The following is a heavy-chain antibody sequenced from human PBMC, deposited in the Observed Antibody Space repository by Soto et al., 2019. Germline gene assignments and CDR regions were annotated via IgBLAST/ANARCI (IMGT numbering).Heavy chain of an antibody. J-gene: IGHJ6*02. CDR1: GDSVSSNSAA. V-gene: IGHV6-1*01. D-gene: IGHD2-15*01. Sequence: SQTLSLTCAISGDSVSSNSAAWNWIRQSPSRGLEWLGRTYYRSKWYNDYAVSVKSRITINPDSSKNQFSLQLNSVTPEDTAVYYCARDVMVVAVDYYYYGMDVWGQGTTVTVSS. CDR2: TYYRSKWYN. CDR3: ARDVMVVAVDYYYYGMDV.